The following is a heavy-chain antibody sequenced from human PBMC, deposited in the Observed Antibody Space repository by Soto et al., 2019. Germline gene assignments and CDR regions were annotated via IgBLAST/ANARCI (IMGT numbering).Heavy chain of an antibody. Sequence: SETLSLTCTVSGGSISSGGYYWSWIRQHPGKGLEWIGYIYYSGSTYYNPSLKSRVTISVDTSKNQFSLKLSSVTAADTAVYYRARAEEASSSSIWGQGTLVTVSS. CDR2: IYYSGST. CDR3: ARAEEASSSSI. V-gene: IGHV4-31*03. J-gene: IGHJ4*02. D-gene: IGHD6-6*01. CDR1: GGSISSGGYY.